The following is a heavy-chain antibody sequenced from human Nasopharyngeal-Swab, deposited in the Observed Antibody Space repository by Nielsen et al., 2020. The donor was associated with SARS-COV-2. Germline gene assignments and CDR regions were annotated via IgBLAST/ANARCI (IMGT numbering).Heavy chain of an antibody. D-gene: IGHD6-13*01. Sequence: GRPMPGEGLEWVSVISGSGGSTYYADSVKGRFTTSRDNSKTTVHLQMDRLRVEDTAVYFCAKSKGYTSSWNDYWGQGTLVTVSS. V-gene: IGHV3-23*01. CDR2: ISGSGGST. J-gene: IGHJ4*02. CDR3: AKSKGYTSSWNDY.